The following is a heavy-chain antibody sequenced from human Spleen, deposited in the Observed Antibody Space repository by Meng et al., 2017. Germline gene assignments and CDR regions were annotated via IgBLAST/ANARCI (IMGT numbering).Heavy chain of an antibody. V-gene: IGHV4-39*07. D-gene: IGHD4-11*01. CDR2: IYYSGST. CDR3: ARGPTTMAHDFDY. J-gene: IGHJ4*02. Sequence: SETLSLTCTVSGGSISSSSYYWGWIRQPPGKGREWIGSIYYSGSTYYNPSLKSRVTISVDTSKNQFSLKMSPVTAADSAVYYCARGPTTMAHDFDYWGQGTLVTVSS. CDR1: GGSISSSSYY.